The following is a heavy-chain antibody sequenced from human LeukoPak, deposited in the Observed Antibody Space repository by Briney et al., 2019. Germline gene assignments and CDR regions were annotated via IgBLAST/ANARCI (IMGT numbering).Heavy chain of an antibody. J-gene: IGHJ5*02. V-gene: IGHV1-46*01. Sequence: ASVNVSCMASGYTFTTYYMHWVRQAPGQGLEWTGIINPSGGSTSYAQKFQGRVTMTRDTSTSTVYMELSSLRSEDTAVYYCARGTNDYDSGSLNWFDPWGQGNLVTVSS. CDR3: ARGTNDYDSGSLNWFDP. CDR1: GYTFTTYY. CDR2: INPSGGST. D-gene: IGHD3-10*01.